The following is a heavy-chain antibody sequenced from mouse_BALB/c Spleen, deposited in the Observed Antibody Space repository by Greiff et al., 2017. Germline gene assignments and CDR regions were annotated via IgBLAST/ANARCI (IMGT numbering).Heavy chain of an antibody. V-gene: IGHV2-9*02. CDR1: GFSLTSYG. CDR3: ARDSDSSGRFAY. D-gene: IGHD3-2*01. J-gene: IGHJ3*01. Sequence: VKLMESGPGLVAPSQSLSITCTVSGFSLTSYGVHWVRQPPGKGLEWLGVIWAGGSTNYNSALMSRLSISKDNSKSQVFLKMNSLQTDDTAMYYCARDSDSSGRFAYWGQGTLVTVSA. CDR2: IWAGGST.